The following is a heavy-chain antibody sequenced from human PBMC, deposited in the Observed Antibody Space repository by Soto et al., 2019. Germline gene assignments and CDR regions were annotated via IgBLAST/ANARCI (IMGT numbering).Heavy chain of an antibody. CDR2: IKQDGSEK. D-gene: IGHD3-3*01. J-gene: IGHJ4*02. CDR3: ARTPILRFLEWCHDY. V-gene: IGHV3-7*03. Sequence: GESLKISCKGSGYTFTSYWMSWVRQAPGKGLEWVANIKQDGSEKYYVDSVKGRFTISRDNAKNSLYLQMNSLRAEDTAVYYCARTPILRFLEWCHDYWGRGTLVTVSS. CDR1: GYTFTSYW.